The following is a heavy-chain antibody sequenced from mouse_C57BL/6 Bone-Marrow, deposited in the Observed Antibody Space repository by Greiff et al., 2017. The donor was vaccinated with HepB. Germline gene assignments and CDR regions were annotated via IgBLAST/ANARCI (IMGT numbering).Heavy chain of an antibody. D-gene: IGHD1-1*01. CDR2: IHPSDSDT. CDR3: ASYGSSYNWYFDV. J-gene: IGHJ1*03. V-gene: IGHV1-74*01. CDR1: GYTFTSYW. Sequence: VQLQQPGAELVKPGASVKVSCKASGYTFTSYWMHWVKQRPGQGLEWIGRIHPSDSDTNYNQKFKGKATLTVDKSSSTAYMQLSSLTSEDSAVYYCASYGSSYNWYFDVWGTGTTVTVSS.